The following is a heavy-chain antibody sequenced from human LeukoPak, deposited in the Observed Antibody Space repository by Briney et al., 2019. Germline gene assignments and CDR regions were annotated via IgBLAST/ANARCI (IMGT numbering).Heavy chain of an antibody. CDR2: IKQDGSEK. D-gene: IGHD2-2*01. J-gene: IGHJ4*02. CDR1: GFTFSSYW. Sequence: GGSVRLSCAASGFTFSSYWMSWVRQAPGKGLEWVANIKQDGSEKYYVDSVKGRFTISRDNAKNSLYLQMNSLRAEDTAVYYCARDPFCSSTSCYHWGQGTLVTVSS. V-gene: IGHV3-7*01. CDR3: ARDPFCSSTSCYH.